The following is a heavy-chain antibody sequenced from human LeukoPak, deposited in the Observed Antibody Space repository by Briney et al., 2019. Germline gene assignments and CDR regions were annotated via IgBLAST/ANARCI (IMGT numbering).Heavy chain of an antibody. CDR3: ARDQDTAMVSVYYGMDV. CDR2: ISSSSSYI. V-gene: IGHV3-21*01. CDR1: GFTFSSYA. D-gene: IGHD5-18*01. Sequence: GGSLRLSCAASGFTFSSYAMSWVRQAPGKGLEWVSSISSSSSYIYYADSVKGRFTISRDNAKNSLYLQMNSLRAEDTAVYYCARDQDTAMVSVYYGMDVWGQGTTVTVSS. J-gene: IGHJ6*02.